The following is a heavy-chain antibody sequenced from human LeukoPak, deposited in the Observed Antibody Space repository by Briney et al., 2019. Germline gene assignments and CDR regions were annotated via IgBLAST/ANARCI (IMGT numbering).Heavy chain of an antibody. J-gene: IGHJ3*02. CDR3: ARILRDGYNRGDAFDI. D-gene: IGHD5-24*01. V-gene: IGHV1-69*04. Sequence: ASVKVSCKASGGTFSTYAISWVRQAPGQGLEWMGRIIPILGIANYAQKFQGTVTITADKSTSTAYMELSSLRSEDTAVYYCARILRDGYNRGDAFDIWGQGTMFTVSS. CDR2: IIPILGIA. CDR1: GGTFSTYA.